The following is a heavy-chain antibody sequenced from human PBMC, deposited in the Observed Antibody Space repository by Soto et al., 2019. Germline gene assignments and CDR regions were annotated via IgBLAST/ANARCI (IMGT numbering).Heavy chain of an antibody. D-gene: IGHD2-8*02. CDR2: INHSRRT. V-gene: IGHV4-34*01. Sequence: PSETLSLTCAVYGGSFSDNFWSWIRQPPGKGLEWIGEINHSRRTNYNPSLKSRVTISEDTSKNQFSLKLSSVTAADTAVYYCARDKITGLFDYWGQGTLVTVSS. CDR1: GGSFSDNF. J-gene: IGHJ4*02. CDR3: ARDKITGLFDY.